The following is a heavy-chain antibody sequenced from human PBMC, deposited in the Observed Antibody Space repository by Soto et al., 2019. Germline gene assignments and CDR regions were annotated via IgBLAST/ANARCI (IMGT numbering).Heavy chain of an antibody. CDR2: VYTRAYT. D-gene: IGHD3-10*01. V-gene: IGHV4-59*03. Sequence: PSETLSLTCSVSGASIRSYYWPWIRQPPGKGLEWIGYVYTRAYTRYNSSLKSRVTISVDTSKSQFYLSLNSVTAADTAVYYCAMSAGHPGDFFGYNGLDVGGQVTTVPVSS. CDR1: GASIRSYY. CDR3: AMSAGHPGDFFGYNGLDV. J-gene: IGHJ6*02.